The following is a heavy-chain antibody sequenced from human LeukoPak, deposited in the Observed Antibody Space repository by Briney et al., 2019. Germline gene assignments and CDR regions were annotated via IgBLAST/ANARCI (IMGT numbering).Heavy chain of an antibody. J-gene: IGHJ4*02. CDR3: ARGLGDGYRFFDY. Sequence: SETLSLTCAVYGGSFSGYYWGWIRQPPGKGLEWIGEINHSGSTNYNPSLKSRVTISVDTSKNQFSLKLSSVTAADTAVYYCARGLGDGYRFFDYWGQGTLVTVSS. D-gene: IGHD5-12*01. V-gene: IGHV4-34*01. CDR1: GGSFSGYY. CDR2: INHSGST.